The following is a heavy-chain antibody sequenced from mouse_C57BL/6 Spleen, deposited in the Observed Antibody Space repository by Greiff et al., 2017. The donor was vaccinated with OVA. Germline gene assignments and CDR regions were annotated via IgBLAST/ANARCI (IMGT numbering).Heavy chain of an antibody. CDR2: IHPNSGST. J-gene: IGHJ1*03. CDR3: ARSGYGDNWYFDV. Sequence: QVQLQQPGAELVKPGASVKLSCKASGYTFTSYWMHWVKQRPGQGLEWIGMIHPNSGSTNYNEKFKSKATLTVDKSSSTAYMQISSLTSEDSAVSYCARSGYGDNWYFDVWGTGTTVTVSS. D-gene: IGHD2-13*01. V-gene: IGHV1-64*01. CDR1: GYTFTSYW.